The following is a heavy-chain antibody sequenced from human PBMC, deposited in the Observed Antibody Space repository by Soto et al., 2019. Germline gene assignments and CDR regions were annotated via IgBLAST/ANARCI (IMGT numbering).Heavy chain of an antibody. Sequence: VQSGTEMKTPGASVKVTCKTSRYTFTGYYMHWVRQAPGRGLEWMGWIDPDSGDTNYVQKFQGTVTMTRDTSSATAYLEVSGLRRDDTAIYYCARSHSAYYYYGMDAWGQGTAVSVSS. J-gene: IGHJ6*02. CDR2: IDPDSGDT. CDR1: RYTFTGYY. CDR3: ARSHSAYYYYGMDA. V-gene: IGHV1-2*02.